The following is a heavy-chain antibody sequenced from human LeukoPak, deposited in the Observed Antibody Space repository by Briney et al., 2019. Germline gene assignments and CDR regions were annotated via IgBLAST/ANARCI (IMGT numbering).Heavy chain of an antibody. J-gene: IGHJ4*02. Sequence: GGSLRLSCAASGFSFSSYEMNWVRQAPGKGLEWVSWISTSGSTLNYADSVKGRFTVSRDNARNSLYLQMNSLRAEDTAVYYCARDLHIQIAAADRPLDYWGQGTLVTVSS. CDR1: GFSFSSYE. D-gene: IGHD6-13*01. CDR2: ISTSGSTL. CDR3: ARDLHIQIAAADRPLDY. V-gene: IGHV3-48*03.